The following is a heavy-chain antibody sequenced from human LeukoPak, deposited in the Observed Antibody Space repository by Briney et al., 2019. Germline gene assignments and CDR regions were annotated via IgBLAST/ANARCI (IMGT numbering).Heavy chain of an antibody. CDR2: IWYDGNNK. CDR1: GFSFSSNG. J-gene: IGHJ4*02. CDR3: ARDPYGSSWYGFDY. V-gene: IGHV3-33*01. D-gene: IGHD6-13*01. Sequence: GGSLRLSCAASGFSFSSNGMHWVRQAPGKGLEWVALIWYDGNNKYYADSMKGRFTISRDNSKNTLYLQMNRLRAEDTAVYYSARDPYGSSWYGFDYWGQGTLVTVSS.